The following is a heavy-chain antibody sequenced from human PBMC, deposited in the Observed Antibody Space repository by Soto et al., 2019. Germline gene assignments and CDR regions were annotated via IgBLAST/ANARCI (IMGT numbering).Heavy chain of an antibody. CDR2: IYYSGST. Sequence: PSETLSLTCTVSGGSISSSSYYWGWICQPPGKGLEWIGSIYYSGSTYYNPSLKSRVTISVDTSKNQFSLKLSSVTAADTAVYYCARLFSGDYYDSSGYYFIDYWGQGTLVTVSS. V-gene: IGHV4-39*01. CDR3: ARLFSGDYYDSSGYYFIDY. J-gene: IGHJ4*02. CDR1: GGSISSSSYY. D-gene: IGHD3-22*01.